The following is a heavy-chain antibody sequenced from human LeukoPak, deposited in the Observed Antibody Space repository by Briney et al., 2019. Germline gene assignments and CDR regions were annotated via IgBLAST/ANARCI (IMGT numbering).Heavy chain of an antibody. CDR3: AKVGYCSSTSCYAGKSFDY. CDR2: ISGSGCST. CDR1: GFTLSIYA. V-gene: IGHV3-23*01. J-gene: IGHJ4*02. D-gene: IGHD2-2*01. Sequence: GGSLRLSCAASGFTLSIYAMRCVRQATPKTRKWVSAISGSGCSTYYADSEKRRFTISRDNSKNTLYLQMNSLRAEDTAVYYCAKVGYCSSTSCYAGKSFDYWGQGTLVTVSS.